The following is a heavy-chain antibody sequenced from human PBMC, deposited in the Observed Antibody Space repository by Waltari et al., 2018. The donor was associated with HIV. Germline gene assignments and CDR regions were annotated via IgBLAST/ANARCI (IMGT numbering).Heavy chain of an antibody. CDR1: GYSISSGYS. Sequence: QVQLQESGPGLVKPSETLSLTCTVSGYSISSGYSWGWIRPPPGKGLDWIGSIFHSGSTYYNPSLKSRVTISVDTSKNQFSLRLSSVTAADTAVYYCARIRFRLDYYYYGMDVWGQGTMVTVSS. J-gene: IGHJ6*02. V-gene: IGHV4-38-2*02. CDR2: IFHSGST. CDR3: ARIRFRLDYYYYGMDV.